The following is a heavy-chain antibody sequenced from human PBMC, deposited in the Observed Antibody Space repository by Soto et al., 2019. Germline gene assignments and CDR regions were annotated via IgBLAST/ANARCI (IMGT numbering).Heavy chain of an antibody. CDR1: GFTFSDYF. CDR2: ISGSSDNI. Sequence: GGSLRLSCAASGFTFSDYFMSWIRQAPGKGLEWVSFISGSSDNIKYADSVKGRFTISRDNAKNSLYLQMNSLRAEDTAVCYCVRDSARIVVVPRVDGDNWLDPWGQGTLVTVSS. CDR3: VRDSARIVVVPRVDGDNWLDP. J-gene: IGHJ5*02. D-gene: IGHD2-2*01. V-gene: IGHV3-11*06.